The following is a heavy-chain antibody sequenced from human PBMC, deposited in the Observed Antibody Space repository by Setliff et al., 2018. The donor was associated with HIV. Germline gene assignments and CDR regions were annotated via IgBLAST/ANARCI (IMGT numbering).Heavy chain of an antibody. CDR1: GGLISSGSYY. J-gene: IGHJ4*02. D-gene: IGHD2-21*02. V-gene: IGHV4-61*02. CDR2: AYISESS. Sequence: PSETLSLTCNVPGGLISSGSYYWSWVRQPAGKGLEWIGRAYISESSHYNPSLKSRVTISVDTSKNQFSLKLSSVTAADTAVYYCARQTATGTSATFDSWGQGSLVTVSS. CDR3: ARQTATGTSATFDS.